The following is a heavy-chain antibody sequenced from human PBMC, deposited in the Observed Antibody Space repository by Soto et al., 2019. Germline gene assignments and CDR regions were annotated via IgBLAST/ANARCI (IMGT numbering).Heavy chain of an antibody. CDR1: GGSFSGYY. J-gene: IGHJ4*02. Sequence: SETLSLTCAVYGGSFSGYYWSWIRQPPGKGLEWIGEINHSGSTNYNPSLKSRVTISVDTSKNQFSLKLSSVTAADTAVYCCAKGFGNYWAFDYWGQATLVTVSS. CDR2: INHSGST. D-gene: IGHD1-26*01. CDR3: AKGFGNYWAFDY. V-gene: IGHV4-34*01.